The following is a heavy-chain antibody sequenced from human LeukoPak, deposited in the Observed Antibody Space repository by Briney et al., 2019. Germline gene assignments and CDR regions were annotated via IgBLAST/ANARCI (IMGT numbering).Heavy chain of an antibody. D-gene: IGHD3-10*01. J-gene: IGHJ4*02. CDR3: ARDVRRFSTKGSGSYL. CDR1: GGTFSSDG. CDR2: IIPIFGTT. Sequence: GASVKVSCKASGGTFSSDGISWVRQAPGQGLEWMGGIIPIFGTTNYAQMFQGRVTITADESTSTAYMELSSLRSEDTAVYYCARDVRRFSTKGSGSYLWGQGTLVTVSS. V-gene: IGHV1-69*13.